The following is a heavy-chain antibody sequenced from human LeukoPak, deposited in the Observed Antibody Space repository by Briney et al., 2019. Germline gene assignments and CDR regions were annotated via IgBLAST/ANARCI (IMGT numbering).Heavy chain of an antibody. Sequence: GGSLRLSCAASGFTFSNHWMNWVRQAPGKGLVWVSRINTDGSSTTYADSVKGRFTISRDNAKNTLYLQMNSLKNEDTAVYYRTKDRVWNSFDSWGQGTLVTVSS. V-gene: IGHV3-74*01. J-gene: IGHJ4*02. D-gene: IGHD1-1*01. CDR1: GFTFSNHW. CDR3: TKDRVWNSFDS. CDR2: INTDGSST.